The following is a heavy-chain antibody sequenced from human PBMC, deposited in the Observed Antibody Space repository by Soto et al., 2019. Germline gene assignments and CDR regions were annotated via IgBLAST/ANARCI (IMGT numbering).Heavy chain of an antibody. V-gene: IGHV3-11*06. CDR2: SSNSGSFT. Sequence: NPGGSLRLSCAASGFTFSDHYMSWIRQAPGKGLEWIGYSSNSGSFTRYADSVKGRFSISRDNAKNSLYLQINSLRGDDTATYFCVRSGDNYNLLDYWGQGTPVTVSS. J-gene: IGHJ4*02. CDR3: VRSGDNYNLLDY. CDR1: GFTFSDHY. D-gene: IGHD1-1*01.